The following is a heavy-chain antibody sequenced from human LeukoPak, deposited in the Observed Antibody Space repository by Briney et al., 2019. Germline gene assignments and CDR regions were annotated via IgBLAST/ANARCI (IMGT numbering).Heavy chain of an antibody. CDR3: TSGYSYSFLFDY. CDR2: INSDGSST. Sequence: GGSLILSCAASGFTFSNAWMSWVRQAPGKGLVWVSRINSDGSSTSYADSVKGRFTISRDNAKNTLYMQMSSLRAEDTAVYYCTSGYSYSFLFDYWGQGTLVTVSS. CDR1: GFTFSNAW. D-gene: IGHD5-18*01. J-gene: IGHJ4*02. V-gene: IGHV3-74*01.